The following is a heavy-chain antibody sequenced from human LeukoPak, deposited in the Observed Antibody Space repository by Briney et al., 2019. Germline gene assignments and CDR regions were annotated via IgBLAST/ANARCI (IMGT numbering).Heavy chain of an antibody. V-gene: IGHV3-23*05. D-gene: IGHD7-27*01. J-gene: IGHJ4*02. CDR2: ISNNGDYT. CDR1: GFSFSTYA. CDR3: AKGESNWETSPPFDY. Sequence: GGSLRLSCAASGFSFSTYAMSWVRQAPGKGLEWVSAISNNGDYTYYVDSVKGRFTISRDNSKNTLYLQMNSLRAEDTAVYSCAKGESNWETSPPFDYWGQGTLVTVSS.